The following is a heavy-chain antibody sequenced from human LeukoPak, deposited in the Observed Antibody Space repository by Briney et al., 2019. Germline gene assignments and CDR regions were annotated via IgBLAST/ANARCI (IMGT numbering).Heavy chain of an antibody. CDR2: ISSLSGTI. CDR1: GFTFSSYS. Sequence: GGSLRLSCAASGFTFSSYSMNWVRQAPGEGLEWVSYISSLSGTIYYADSMKGRFTISRDNAKKSLYLQMNSLRAEDTAVYYCTRDSYCSSTSCYRGHFDSWGQGTLVTVSS. D-gene: IGHD2-2*01. V-gene: IGHV3-48*04. J-gene: IGHJ4*02. CDR3: TRDSYCSSTSCYRGHFDS.